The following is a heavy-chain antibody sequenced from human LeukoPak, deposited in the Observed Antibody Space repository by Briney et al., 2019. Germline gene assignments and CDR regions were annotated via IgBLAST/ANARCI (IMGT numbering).Heavy chain of an antibody. CDR3: ARGLWFGDPPRFDP. Sequence: ASVKVSCKASGYTFTSYDINWVRQATGQGLEWMGWMNPNSGNTGYAQKFQGRVTMTRNTSISTAYMELSSLRSEDTAVYYCARGLWFGDPPRFDPWGQGTLVTVSS. CDR2: MNPNSGNT. V-gene: IGHV1-8*01. CDR1: GYTFTSYD. D-gene: IGHD3-10*01. J-gene: IGHJ5*02.